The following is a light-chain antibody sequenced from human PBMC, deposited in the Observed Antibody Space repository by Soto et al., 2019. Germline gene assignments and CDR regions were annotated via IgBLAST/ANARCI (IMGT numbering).Light chain of an antibody. Sequence: DIQMTQSPSSLSASVGDRVTITCRASQGMSNYLAWYQQKPGKVPKLLIYAASTLQSGVPSRFSGSGSGTDFTLTISSLQPEDVASYYCQKYDNAQFSFGPGTKVDIK. CDR1: QGMSNY. V-gene: IGKV1-27*01. J-gene: IGKJ3*01. CDR2: AAS. CDR3: QKYDNAQFS.